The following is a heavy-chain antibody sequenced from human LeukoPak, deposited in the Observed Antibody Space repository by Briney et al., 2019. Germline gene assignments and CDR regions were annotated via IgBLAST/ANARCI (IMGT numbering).Heavy chain of an antibody. CDR1: GYSITTTYY. CDR3: ALLGTTSSPDDY. V-gene: IGHV4-38-2*02. J-gene: IGHJ4*02. D-gene: IGHD1-7*01. CDR2: IYYSGST. Sequence: SETLSLTCTVSGYSITTTYYWGWIRQSPRKGLEWIGSIYYSGSTYYNPSLKSRVTISVDTSKNQFSLKLSSVTAADTAVYYCALLGTTSSPDDYWGQGTLVTVSS.